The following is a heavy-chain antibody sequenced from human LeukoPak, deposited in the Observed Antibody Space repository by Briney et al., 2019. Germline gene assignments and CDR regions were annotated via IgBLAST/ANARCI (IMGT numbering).Heavy chain of an antibody. CDR3: ASIDTGQGRVST. Sequence: SETLSLTCTVSGDSISSSPYYWAWIRQLPGKGLEWIGNIYYSGTTDYNPSLKSRVTISVDTSKNQFSLKLTSMTAADTAMYYCASIDTGQGRVSTWAQGTMVTVSS. CDR1: GDSISSSPYY. D-gene: IGHD5-18*01. V-gene: IGHV4-39*07. J-gene: IGHJ3*01. CDR2: IYYSGTT.